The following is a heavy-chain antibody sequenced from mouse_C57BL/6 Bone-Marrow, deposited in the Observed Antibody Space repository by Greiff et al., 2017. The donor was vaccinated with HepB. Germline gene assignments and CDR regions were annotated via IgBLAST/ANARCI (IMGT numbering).Heavy chain of an antibody. Sequence: DVKLVESGEGLVKPGGSLKLSCAASGFTFSSYAMSWVRQTPEKRLEWVATISDGGSYTYYPDNVKGRFTISRDNAKNNLYLQMSHLKSEDTAMYYCARDLRYFDYWGQGTTLTVSS. CDR1: GFTFSSYA. CDR2: ISDGGSYT. V-gene: IGHV5-4*01. CDR3: ARDLRYFDY. J-gene: IGHJ2*01.